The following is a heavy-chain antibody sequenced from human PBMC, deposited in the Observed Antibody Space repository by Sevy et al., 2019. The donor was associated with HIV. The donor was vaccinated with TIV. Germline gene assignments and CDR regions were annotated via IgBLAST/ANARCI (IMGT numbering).Heavy chain of an antibody. D-gene: IGHD7-27*01. J-gene: IGHJ4*02. Sequence: SETLSLTCTVSGDSFSSYFWAWIRQPAGKGLEWIGRINTSGSTNYNPSLKSRVTMSVDTSKSQFSRKVTSLTAADTAIYCCARSNWVTATNGFSKSYYFDYWGQGSLVTVSS. CDR3: ARSNWVTATNGFSKSYYFDY. CDR1: GDSFSSYF. CDR2: INTSGST. V-gene: IGHV4-4*07.